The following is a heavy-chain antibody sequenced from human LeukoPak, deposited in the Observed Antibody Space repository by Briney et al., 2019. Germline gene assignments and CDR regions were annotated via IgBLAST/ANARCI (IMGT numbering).Heavy chain of an antibody. D-gene: IGHD3-22*01. CDR1: GFTFSDYF. CDR2: ISTSGTII. J-gene: IGHJ4*02. Sequence: GGSLRLSCAASGFTFSDYFMSWIRQAPGKGLEWVSYISTSGTIIYYADSVKGRFTISRDNAKNTLYLQMNSLRAEDTAVYYCARRDEVDSSGYYLDFDYWGQGTLVTVSS. CDR3: ARRDEVDSSGYYLDFDY. V-gene: IGHV3-11*04.